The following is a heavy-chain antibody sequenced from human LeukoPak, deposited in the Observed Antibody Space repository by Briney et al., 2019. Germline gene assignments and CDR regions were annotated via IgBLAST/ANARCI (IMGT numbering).Heavy chain of an antibody. CDR1: GASLSSGGYY. J-gene: IGHJ1*01. D-gene: IGHD2-2*01. Sequence: SQTLSLTCTVSGASLSSGGYYWSWIRQHPGKGLEWIGYISYSGSPYYNPSLKSRVTISVDTSRNQFSLKLSSVTAADTAVYCCARRPHCSSTSCYSEYFHHWGQGTLVTVSS. CDR2: ISYSGSP. V-gene: IGHV4-31*03. CDR3: ARRPHCSSTSCYSEYFHH.